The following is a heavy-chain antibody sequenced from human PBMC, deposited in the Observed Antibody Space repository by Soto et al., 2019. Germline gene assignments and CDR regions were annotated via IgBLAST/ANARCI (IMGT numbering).Heavy chain of an antibody. D-gene: IGHD1-26*01. CDR1: GGSISSYY. V-gene: IGHV4-59*01. J-gene: IGHJ5*02. CDR3: AGERGGWELQGWFDP. Sequence: SETLSLTCTVSGGSISSYYWSWIRQPPGKGLEWIGYIYYSGSTNYNPSLKSRVTISVDTSKNQFSLKLSSVTAADTAVYSCAGERGGWELQGWFDPWGQGTLVTVSS. CDR2: IYYSGST.